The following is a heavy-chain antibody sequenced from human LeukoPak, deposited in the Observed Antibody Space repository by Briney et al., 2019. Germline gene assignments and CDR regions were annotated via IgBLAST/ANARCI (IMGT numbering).Heavy chain of an antibody. D-gene: IGHD3-10*01. J-gene: IGHJ6*03. Sequence: SETLSLTCTVSGGSISSYYWSWIRQPAGKGLEWIGRIYTSGSTNYNPSLKSRVTTSVGTSKNQFSLKLSSVTAADTAVYYCARAVGSGSFQTYYYYMDVWGKGTTVTISS. CDR3: ARAVGSGSFQTYYYYMDV. CDR1: GGSISSYY. V-gene: IGHV4-4*07. CDR2: IYTSGST.